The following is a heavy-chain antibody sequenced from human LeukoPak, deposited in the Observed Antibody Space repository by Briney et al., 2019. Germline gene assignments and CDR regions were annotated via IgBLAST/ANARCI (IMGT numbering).Heavy chain of an antibody. CDR2: IWYDGSNK. V-gene: IGHV3-33*06. CDR1: GFTFSSYG. Sequence: GGSLRLSCAASGFTFSSYGMHWVRQAPGRGLEWVALIWYDGSNKYYADSVKGRFTISRDNSKNILYLQMNSLRAEDTAVYYCAKADGLYSSTYYYFDYWGQGNLVTVSS. J-gene: IGHJ4*02. D-gene: IGHD6-13*01. CDR3: AKADGLYSSTYYYFDY.